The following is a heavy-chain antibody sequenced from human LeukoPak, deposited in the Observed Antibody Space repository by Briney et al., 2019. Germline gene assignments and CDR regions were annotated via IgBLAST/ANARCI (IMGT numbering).Heavy chain of an antibody. J-gene: IGHJ4*02. CDR1: AGSISSYY. CDR2: IYYSGTT. D-gene: IGHD6-19*01. Sequence: SETLSLTCTVSAGSISSYYWSWIRQPPGKGLEWIGYIYYSGTTSYNPSLKSRVAISVDTSKNQFSLKLNSVTAADTAVYYCAGSHRSGWFVFDYWGQGTLVTVSS. CDR3: AGSHRSGWFVFDY. V-gene: IGHV4-59*01.